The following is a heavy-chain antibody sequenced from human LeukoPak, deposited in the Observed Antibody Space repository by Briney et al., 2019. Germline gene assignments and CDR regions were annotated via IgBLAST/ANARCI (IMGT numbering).Heavy chain of an antibody. D-gene: IGHD3-10*01. J-gene: IGHJ3*02. CDR2: IKQDGSEK. CDR3: ARLLWFVPYDAFDI. Sequence: GGSLRLSCAASGFTFSSYWMSWVRQAPGKGLEWVANIKQDGSEKYYVDSVKGRFTISRDNAKNSLYLQMNSLRAEDTAVYYCARLLWFVPYDAFDIWGQGTMVTVSS. V-gene: IGHV3-7*01. CDR1: GFTFSSYW.